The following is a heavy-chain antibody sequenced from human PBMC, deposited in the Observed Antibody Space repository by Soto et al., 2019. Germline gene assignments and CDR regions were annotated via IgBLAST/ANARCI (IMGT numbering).Heavy chain of an antibody. Sequence: QVQLHQWGAGLLKPSETLSPACSIYSGSFSGYYWSWIRQPPGKGLEWIGEISQSGHTNYSPSLKSRVYISMDTSKEQFSLNLASVSAADTAVYYCARAPKVSGSSQTRPDFWGQGTLVTVSS. D-gene: IGHD6-6*01. J-gene: IGHJ4*02. CDR1: SGSFSGYY. CDR2: ISQSGHT. V-gene: IGHV4-34*01. CDR3: ARAPKVSGSSQTRPDF.